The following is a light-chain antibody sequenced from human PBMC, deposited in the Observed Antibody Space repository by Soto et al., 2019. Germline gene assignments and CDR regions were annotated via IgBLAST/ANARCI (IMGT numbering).Light chain of an antibody. V-gene: IGKV1-5*01. Sequence: DIPMTQSPSTLSASVGDRVTITCRASQSISSWLAWYQQKPGTAPKLLIYHASTLESGVPSRFSGRRSGTQFTLTINGLQPDDFATYYCQQYDNYKPLTFGGGTKVDI. J-gene: IGKJ4*01. CDR2: HAS. CDR3: QQYDNYKPLT. CDR1: QSISSW.